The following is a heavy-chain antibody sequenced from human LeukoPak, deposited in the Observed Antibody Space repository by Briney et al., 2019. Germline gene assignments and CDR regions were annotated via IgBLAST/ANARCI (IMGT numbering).Heavy chain of an antibody. CDR3: ARGGAAAGFTYYYYYYYMDV. D-gene: IGHD6-13*01. V-gene: IGHV1-8*01. Sequence: ASVKVSCKASGYTFTRYDINWVRQATGQGLEWTGWMNPNSGNTGYAQKFQGRVTMTRNTSISTAYMELSSLRSEDTAVYYCARGGAAAGFTYYYYYYYMDVWGKGTTVTVSS. CDR1: GYTFTRYD. J-gene: IGHJ6*03. CDR2: MNPNSGNT.